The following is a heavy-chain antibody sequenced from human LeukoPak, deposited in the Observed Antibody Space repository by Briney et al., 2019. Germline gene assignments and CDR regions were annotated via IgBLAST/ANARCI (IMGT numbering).Heavy chain of an antibody. V-gene: IGHV3-30*03. Sequence: GGSLRLSCAASGFTFSSYGMHWVRQAPGKGLEWVAVLSYDGNYKYYADSVKGRFAIFRDNSENTLYLQMNSLRAEDTAVYYCARYAEYAVSTPCYWGQGTLVTVSS. D-gene: IGHD2-2*01. CDR3: ARYAEYAVSTPCY. J-gene: IGHJ4*02. CDR1: GFTFSSYG. CDR2: LSYDGNYK.